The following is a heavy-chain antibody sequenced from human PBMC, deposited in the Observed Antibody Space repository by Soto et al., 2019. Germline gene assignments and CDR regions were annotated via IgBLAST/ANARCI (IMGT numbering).Heavy chain of an antibody. D-gene: IGHD3-16*02. CDR2: ICYSGST. Sequence: PSETLSLTCTVSGGSISSSSYYWGWIRQPPGKGLEWIGSICYSGSTYYNPSLKSRVTISVDTSKNQFSLKLNTVTAADTAIYYCAKSLPHRYYYGMDVWGQGTTVTVSS. CDR3: AKSLPHRYYYGMDV. V-gene: IGHV4-39*01. CDR1: GGSISSSSYY. J-gene: IGHJ6*02.